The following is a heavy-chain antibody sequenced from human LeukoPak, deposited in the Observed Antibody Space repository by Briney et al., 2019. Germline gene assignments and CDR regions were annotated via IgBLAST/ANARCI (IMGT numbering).Heavy chain of an antibody. Sequence: AETLSLTCTVSGGSISSSSFYWGWIRQPPGMGLDWLGIIYFSGSTLCNPSLNSRVTISLDRSQNQVSLSLTSVTAADTAMYYCATGKERDYFYMDVWGKGTTVTVSS. CDR1: GGSISSSSFY. D-gene: IGHD1-26*01. CDR3: ATGKERDYFYMDV. CDR2: IYFSGST. V-gene: IGHV4-39*07. J-gene: IGHJ6*03.